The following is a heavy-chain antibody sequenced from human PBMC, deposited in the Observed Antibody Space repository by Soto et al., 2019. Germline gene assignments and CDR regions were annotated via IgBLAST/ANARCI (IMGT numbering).Heavy chain of an antibody. Sequence: QLQLQESGPGLVKPSETLSLTCTVSGGSISSSSYYWGWIRQPPGKGLEWIGSIYYSGSTYYNPSLKSRVTISLDTSKNQFSLKLSSVTAADTAVYYCARPHYYGSGSYRSLAFDIWGQGTMVTVSS. CDR2: IYYSGST. V-gene: IGHV4-39*01. J-gene: IGHJ3*02. CDR3: ARPHYYGSGSYRSLAFDI. CDR1: GGSISSSSYY. D-gene: IGHD3-10*01.